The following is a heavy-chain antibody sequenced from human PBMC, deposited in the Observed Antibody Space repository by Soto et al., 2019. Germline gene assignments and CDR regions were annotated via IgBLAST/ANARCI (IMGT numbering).Heavy chain of an antibody. V-gene: IGHV5-51*01. J-gene: IGHJ4*02. CDR3: ARQGYCSTTACSTVDY. D-gene: IGHD2-2*02. CDR2: IYPGDSHT. Sequence: GESLKISCKGSGYSFTSYWIGWVRQMPGKGLEWLGIIYPGDSHTRYSPSFQGQVTISADKSISTAYLQWNSLKASDTAIYYCARQGYCSTTACSTVDYWGQGTRVTV. CDR1: GYSFTSYW.